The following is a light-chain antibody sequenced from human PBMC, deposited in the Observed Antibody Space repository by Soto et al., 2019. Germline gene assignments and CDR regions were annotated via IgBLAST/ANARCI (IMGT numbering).Light chain of an antibody. CDR1: QSISTW. CDR2: KAS. V-gene: IGKV1-5*03. J-gene: IGKJ1*01. Sequence: DIQMTQSPSTLSASVGDRVTITCRASQSISTWLAWYQQKPGKAPKLLISKASSLESGVPSRFSGSGSETEFTLTISSLQPDDFATYYCQQYNSYWTFGQGTKVGIK. CDR3: QQYNSYWT.